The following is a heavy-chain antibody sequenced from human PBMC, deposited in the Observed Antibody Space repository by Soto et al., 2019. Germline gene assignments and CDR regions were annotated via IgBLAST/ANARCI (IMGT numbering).Heavy chain of an antibody. V-gene: IGHV1-46*01. Sequence: AASVKVSCKASGYTFTSYYMHWVRQAPGQGLEWMGIINPSGGSTSYAQEFQGRVTMTRDTSTSTVYMELSSLRSEDTAVYYCARDMGYIEAYKGPPTPRFDQWGQGTLVTV. CDR2: INPSGGST. J-gene: IGHJ5*02. CDR3: ARDMGYIEAYKGPPTPRFDQ. D-gene: IGHD5-12*01. CDR1: GYTFTSYY.